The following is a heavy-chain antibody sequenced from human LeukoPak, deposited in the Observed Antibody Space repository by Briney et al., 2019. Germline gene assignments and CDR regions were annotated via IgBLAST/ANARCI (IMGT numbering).Heavy chain of an antibody. Sequence: PSETLSLTCAVYGGSFSGYYWSWIRQPPGKGLEWIGEINHSGSTNYNPSLKSRVTISVDTSKNQFSLKLSSVTAADTAVYYCARDSDTVTFDYWGQGTLVTVSS. J-gene: IGHJ4*02. CDR2: INHSGST. CDR3: ARDSDTVTFDY. V-gene: IGHV4-34*09. D-gene: IGHD4-17*01. CDR1: GGSFSGYY.